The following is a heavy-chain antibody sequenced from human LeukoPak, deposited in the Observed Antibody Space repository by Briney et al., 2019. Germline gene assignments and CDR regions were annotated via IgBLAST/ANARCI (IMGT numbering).Heavy chain of an antibody. CDR3: ARFDPADY. J-gene: IGHJ4*02. Sequence: GGSLRLSCAASGFTFDDYAMHWVRQAPGKGLEWVSGISWNSGSIGYADSVKGRFTISRDNAKNSLYLQMNSLRAEDTALYYCARFDPADYWGQGTLVTVSS. CDR2: ISWNSGSI. D-gene: IGHD3-16*01. V-gene: IGHV3-9*01. CDR1: GFTFDDYA.